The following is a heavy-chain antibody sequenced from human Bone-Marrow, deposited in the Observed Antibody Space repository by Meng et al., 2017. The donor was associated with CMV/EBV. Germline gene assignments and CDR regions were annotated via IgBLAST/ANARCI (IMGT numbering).Heavy chain of an antibody. J-gene: IGHJ5*02. CDR1: GGSISSSSYY. D-gene: IGHD5-12*01. Sequence: SETLSLTCTVSGGSISSSSYYWGWIRQPPGKGLEWIGSIYYSGSTYYNPSLKSRVTISVDTSKNQFSLKLSSVTAADTAVYYCAREWEDSGYDSRWFDPWGQGTRVTGSS. CDR2: IYYSGST. CDR3: AREWEDSGYDSRWFDP. V-gene: IGHV4-39*07.